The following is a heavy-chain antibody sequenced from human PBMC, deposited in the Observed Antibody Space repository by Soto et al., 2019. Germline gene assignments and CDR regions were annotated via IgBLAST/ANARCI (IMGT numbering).Heavy chain of an antibody. J-gene: IGHJ3*02. CDR3: ARGEVRGPFDI. D-gene: IGHD3-10*01. Sequence: PSETLSLTCSVSCGSINSGGYHWTWIRQHPEKGLEWIGYIHNSGSTYYNPSLKSRLTISSDTSKNQFSLRLNSVTAADTALYYCARGEVRGPFDIWGQGTMVTVSS. V-gene: IGHV4-30-4*08. CDR1: CGSINSGGYH. CDR2: IHNSGST.